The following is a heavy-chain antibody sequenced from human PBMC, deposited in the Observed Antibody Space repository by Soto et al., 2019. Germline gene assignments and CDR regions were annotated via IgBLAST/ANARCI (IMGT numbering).Heavy chain of an antibody. V-gene: IGHV3-23*01. CDR1: GFTFSSYA. CDR3: AKDSSMVPFVNYYYGMDA. D-gene: IGHD3-10*01. J-gene: IGHJ6*02. Sequence: PGGSLRLSCAASGFTFSSYAMSWVRQAPGKGLEWVSAISGSGGSTYYADSVKGRFTISRDNSKNTLYLQMNSLRAEDTAVYYCAKDSSMVPFVNYYYGMDAWGQGTTVTVSS. CDR2: ISGSGGST.